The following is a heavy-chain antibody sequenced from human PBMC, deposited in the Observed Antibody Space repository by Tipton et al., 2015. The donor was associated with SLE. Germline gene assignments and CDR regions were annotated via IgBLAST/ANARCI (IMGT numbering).Heavy chain of an antibody. D-gene: IGHD3-16*01. J-gene: IGHJ2*01. CDR2: IYYSGSI. Sequence: TLSLTCTVSGGSISSGGHYWSWIRQHPGKGLEWIGYIYYSGSIFYNPSLNSRVTISVDTSKNQFSLKLTSVTAADTAVYYCARRDGGGYFDLWGRGSLVTVSS. V-gene: IGHV4-31*03. CDR3: ARRDGGGYFDL. CDR1: GGSISSGGHY.